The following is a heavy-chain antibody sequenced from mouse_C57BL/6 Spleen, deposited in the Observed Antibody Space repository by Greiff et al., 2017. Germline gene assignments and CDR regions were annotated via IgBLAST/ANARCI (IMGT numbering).Heavy chain of an antibody. V-gene: IGHV2-2*01. CDR3: AIGDYSGLDY. D-gene: IGHD1-1*01. CDR1: GFSLTSYG. CDR2: IWSGGST. Sequence: VHLVESGPGLVQPSQSLSITCTVSGFSLTSYGVHWVRQSPGKGLEWLGVIWSGGSTDYNAAFISRLSISKYNSKSQVFFKINSLQADDTAIYYCAIGDYSGLDYWGQGTTLTVSS. J-gene: IGHJ2*01.